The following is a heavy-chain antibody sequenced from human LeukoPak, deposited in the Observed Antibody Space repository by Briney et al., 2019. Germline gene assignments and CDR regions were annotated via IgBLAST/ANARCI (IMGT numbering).Heavy chain of an antibody. CDR3: ARDYGDYYFDY. CDR2: ISHDGSNK. V-gene: IGHV3-30*04. D-gene: IGHD4-17*01. J-gene: IGHJ4*02. CDR1: GFTFSSYA. Sequence: GGSLRLSCAASGFTFSSYAMHWVRQAPGKGLEWVAVISHDGSNKYYADSVKGRFTISRGNSKNTLYLQMNSLRAEDTAVYYCARDYGDYYFDYWGQGTLVTVSS.